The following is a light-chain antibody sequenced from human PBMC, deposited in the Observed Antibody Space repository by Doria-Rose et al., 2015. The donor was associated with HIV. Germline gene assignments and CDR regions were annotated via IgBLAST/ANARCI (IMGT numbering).Light chain of an antibody. CDR1: QNIGTS. CDR3: QQSHTTLFT. CDR2: ASS. V-gene: IGKV1-39*01. J-gene: IGKJ3*01. Sequence: TQSPSSLSTSVGGRVTITCRASQNIGTSLNWYQQKPGRAPKLLIYASSSLQSGVPSRFSGSGSGTDFTLSISSLQPEDFATYYCQQSHTTLFTFGPGTRVDIK.